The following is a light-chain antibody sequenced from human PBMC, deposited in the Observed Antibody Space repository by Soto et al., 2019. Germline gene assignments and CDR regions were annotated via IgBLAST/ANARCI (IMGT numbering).Light chain of an antibody. CDR1: QSISNN. CDR2: GAS. J-gene: IGKJ1*01. Sequence: EIVMTQSPATLSLSPVERATLSCRASQSISNNLVWYQQKPGQAPRLLIYGASTRATGIPARFSGTGSGTDFTLTISSLQSEDFAVYYCQQYNNWPPWTFGQGTKVDIK. V-gene: IGKV3-15*01. CDR3: QQYNNWPPWT.